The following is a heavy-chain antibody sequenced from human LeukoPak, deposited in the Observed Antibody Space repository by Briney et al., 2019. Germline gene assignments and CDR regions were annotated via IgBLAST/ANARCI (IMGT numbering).Heavy chain of an antibody. CDR3: ARAGLGGYSGYDVDY. V-gene: IGHV1-69*13. CDR2: IIPIFGTA. J-gene: IGHJ4*02. D-gene: IGHD5-12*01. Sequence: ASVKVSCKASGGTFSSYAISWVRQAPGQGLEWVGGIIPIFGTANYAQKFQGRVTITADESTSTAYMELSSLRSEDTAVYYCARAGLGGYSGYDVDYWGQGTLVTVSS. CDR1: GGTFSSYA.